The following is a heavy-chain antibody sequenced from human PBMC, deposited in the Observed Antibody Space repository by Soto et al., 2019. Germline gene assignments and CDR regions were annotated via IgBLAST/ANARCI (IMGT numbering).Heavy chain of an antibody. CDR3: ARAVSSGHYHHQYFDY. CDR1: GFTVSSNY. V-gene: IGHV3-53*04. Sequence: EVQLVESGGGLVQPGGSLRLSCAASGFTVSSNYMSWVRQAPGKGLEWVSVIYSGGSTYYADSVKGRFTISRHNSKNTLYLQMNSLRAEDTAVYYCARAVSSGHYHHQYFDYWGQGTLVTVSS. J-gene: IGHJ4*02. CDR2: IYSGGST. D-gene: IGHD3-22*01.